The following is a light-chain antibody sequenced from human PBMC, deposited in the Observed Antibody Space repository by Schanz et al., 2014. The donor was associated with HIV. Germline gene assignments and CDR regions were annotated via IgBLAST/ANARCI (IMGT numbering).Light chain of an antibody. Sequence: HSALTQPASVSGSPGQSITISCTGTSSDVGGYNYVSWYQQHPGKAPKLMIYDVSNRPSGVSNRFSGSKSGNTASLTISGLQAEDEADYYCSSYTSSSTVVFGGGTKVTV. J-gene: IGLJ2*01. CDR3: SSYTSSSTVV. CDR2: DVS. V-gene: IGLV2-14*01. CDR1: SSDVGGYNY.